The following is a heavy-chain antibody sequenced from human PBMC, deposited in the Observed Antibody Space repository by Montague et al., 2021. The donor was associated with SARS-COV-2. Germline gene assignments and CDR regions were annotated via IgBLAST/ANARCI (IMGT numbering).Heavy chain of an antibody. Sequence: SETLSPTCTVSGGSISSSSYYWGWIRQPPGKGLEWIGSIYYSGSTHYNPSLKSRVTISVDTSKNQFSLKLSSVTAADTAVYYCARVGRQQLVRLSGMDVWGQGTTVTVSS. V-gene: IGHV4-39*07. CDR1: GGSISSSSYY. CDR2: IYYSGST. CDR3: ARVGRQQLVRLSGMDV. D-gene: IGHD6-13*01. J-gene: IGHJ6*02.